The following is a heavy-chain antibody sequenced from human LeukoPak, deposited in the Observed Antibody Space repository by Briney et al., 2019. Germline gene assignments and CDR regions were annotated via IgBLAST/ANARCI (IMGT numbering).Heavy chain of an antibody. CDR3: ARPDRGGSYSNFDY. V-gene: IGHV3-48*01. CDR1: GFTFSSYS. Sequence: GGSLRLSCAASGFTFSSYSMNWVRQAPGKGLEWVSYISSSSSTIYYADSVKGRFTTSRDNAKNSLYLQMSSLRAEDTAVYYCARPDRGGSYSNFDYWGQGTLVTVSS. D-gene: IGHD3-16*01. J-gene: IGHJ4*02. CDR2: ISSSSSTI.